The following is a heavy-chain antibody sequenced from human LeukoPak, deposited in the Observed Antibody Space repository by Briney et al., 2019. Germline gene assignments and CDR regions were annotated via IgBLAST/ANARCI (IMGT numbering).Heavy chain of an antibody. CDR2: ISSSSSYI. D-gene: IGHD4-23*01. J-gene: IGHJ6*02. Sequence: GGSLRLSCAASGFTFSSYSMNWVRQAPGKGLEWVSSISSSSSYIYYADSVKGRFTISRDNAKNSLYLQMNSLRAEDTAVYYCARDMSGGKIIGMDVWGQGTTVTVSS. CDR3: ARDMSGGKIIGMDV. V-gene: IGHV3-21*01. CDR1: GFTFSSYS.